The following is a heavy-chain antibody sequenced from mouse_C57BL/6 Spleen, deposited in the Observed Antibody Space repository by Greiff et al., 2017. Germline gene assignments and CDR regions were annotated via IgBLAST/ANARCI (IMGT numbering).Heavy chain of an antibody. Sequence: EVQLVESGGGLVQPGGSMKLSCVASGFTFSNYWMNWVRQSPEKGLEWVAQIRLKSDNYATHYAESVKGRFTISRDDSKSSVYLQMNNLRAEDTGIYYCPPNWAFAYWGQGTLVTVSA. CDR2: IRLKSDNYAT. CDR1: GFTFSNYW. D-gene: IGHD4-1*01. V-gene: IGHV6-3*01. CDR3: PPNWAFAY. J-gene: IGHJ3*01.